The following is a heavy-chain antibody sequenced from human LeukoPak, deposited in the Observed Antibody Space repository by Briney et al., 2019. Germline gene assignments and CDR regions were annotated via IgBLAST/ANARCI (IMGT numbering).Heavy chain of an antibody. CDR2: ISAYDGRT. CDR3: ARYQSNTISRYIYFDY. V-gene: IGHV1-18*01. CDR1: GFAFNKCD. D-gene: IGHD6-13*01. Sequence: ASVKVSCKASGFAFNKCDFSWVRQAPGQGPEWLGWISAYDGRTNFAQNLQGRLTLTTDTSTTTAYMELRSLTSDDTAVYYCARYQSNTISRYIYFDYWGQGTLVTVSS. J-gene: IGHJ4*02.